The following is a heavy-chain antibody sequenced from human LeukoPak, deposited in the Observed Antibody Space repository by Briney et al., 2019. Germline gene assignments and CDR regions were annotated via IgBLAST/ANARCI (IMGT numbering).Heavy chain of an antibody. CDR2: INYNGRNN. J-gene: IGHJ4*02. CDR1: GFTFSSYG. Sequence: GGSLRLSCAASGFTFSSYGMHWVRQAPGKGLEWVSFINYNGRNNYYADSVKGRFTISRDSSKNTLSLQMNSLRDEDTAVYYCARDMGGYYDYVWGSYRYFGPNDYWGQGTLVTVSS. V-gene: IGHV3-30*02. CDR3: ARDMGGYYDYVWGSYRYFGPNDY. D-gene: IGHD3-16*02.